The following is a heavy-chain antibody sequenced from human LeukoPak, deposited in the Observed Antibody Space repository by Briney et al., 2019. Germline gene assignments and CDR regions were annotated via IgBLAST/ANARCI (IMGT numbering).Heavy chain of an antibody. Sequence: PSETLSLTCTVSGGSISTYYWSWIRQPPGRGLEWIGYIYYSGSTNYNPSLRSRVTISVDTSKNQFSLKLSSVTAADTAVYFCARQIVGNTGLFDYWGQGTLVTVSS. CDR3: ARQIVGNTGLFDY. V-gene: IGHV4-59*08. D-gene: IGHD1-26*01. CDR1: GGSISTYY. J-gene: IGHJ4*02. CDR2: IYYSGST.